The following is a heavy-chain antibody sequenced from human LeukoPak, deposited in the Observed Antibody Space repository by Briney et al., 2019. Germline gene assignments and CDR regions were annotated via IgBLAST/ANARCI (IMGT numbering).Heavy chain of an antibody. CDR1: GYTLSDYY. D-gene: IGHD3-22*01. V-gene: IGHV1-2*02. CDR3: ARERYYYDSSGYYYVVDY. Sequence: GASVKVSCKASGYTLSDYYLHWVRQAPGQRLEWMGWINPNNGDTKFAQKFQGRVTMTRDTSINTAYMELSRLRPDDTAVYYCARERYYYDSSGYYYVVDYWGQGTLVTVSS. CDR2: INPNNGDT. J-gene: IGHJ4*02.